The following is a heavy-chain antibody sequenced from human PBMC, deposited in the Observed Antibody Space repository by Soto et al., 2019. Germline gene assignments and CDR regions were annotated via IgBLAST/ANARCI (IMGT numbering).Heavy chain of an antibody. V-gene: IGHV3-74*01. Sequence: EVHLVESGGGLVQPGGSLRLSCAASGITLSNYWVHWVRQAPGKGLVWVSRISSDGSSTSYADSVKGRFTISRDNAKNTLYLQMNRLRDEDTAVYYCAYFTSGCPNWGQGTLGTDSS. CDR1: GITLSNYW. CDR2: ISSDGSST. J-gene: IGHJ4*02. CDR3: AYFTSGCPN. D-gene: IGHD6-19*01.